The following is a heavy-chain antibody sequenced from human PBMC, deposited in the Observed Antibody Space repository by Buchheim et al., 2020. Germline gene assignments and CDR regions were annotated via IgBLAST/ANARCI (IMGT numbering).Heavy chain of an antibody. CDR3: ARLRPAGYCSSTSCYAAEDY. D-gene: IGHD2-2*01. CDR2: INHSGST. V-gene: IGHV4-34*01. Sequence: QVQLQESGPGLLKPSETLSLTCAVYGGSFSGYYWSWIRQPPGKGLEWIGEINHSGSTNYNPSLKSRVTISVDTSKNQFSLKLSSVTAADTAVYYCARLRPAGYCSSTSCYAAEDYWGQGTL. J-gene: IGHJ4*02. CDR1: GGSFSGYY.